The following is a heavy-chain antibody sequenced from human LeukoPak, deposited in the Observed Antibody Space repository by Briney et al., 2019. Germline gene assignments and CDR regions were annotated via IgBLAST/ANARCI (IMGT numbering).Heavy chain of an antibody. Sequence: SETLSLTCTVSGGSLSSSSYYWGWIRQPPGKGLEWIGSIYYSGSTYYNPSLKSRVTISVDTSKNQFSLKLSSVTAADTAVYYCARPAAKYYYYYYYMDVWGKGTTVTVSS. CDR3: ARPAAKYYYYYYYMDV. D-gene: IGHD2-2*01. V-gene: IGHV4-39*01. J-gene: IGHJ6*03. CDR2: IYYSGST. CDR1: GGSLSSSSYY.